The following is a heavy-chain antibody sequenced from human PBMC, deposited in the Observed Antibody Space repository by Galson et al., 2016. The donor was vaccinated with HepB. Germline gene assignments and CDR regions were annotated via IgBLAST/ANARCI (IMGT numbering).Heavy chain of an antibody. D-gene: IGHD2-2*01. Sequence: SETLSLTCAVSGASISDSNWWTWVRQVPGKGLEWIGEIYHTGTTNNNPSLLSRITMSIDTSRNHFSLNLNSVTAADTAVYYCARASVIPGARMVFDPWGQGILVTVSS. V-gene: IGHV4-4*02. CDR1: GASISDSNW. CDR3: ARASVIPGARMVFDP. J-gene: IGHJ5*02. CDR2: IYHTGTT.